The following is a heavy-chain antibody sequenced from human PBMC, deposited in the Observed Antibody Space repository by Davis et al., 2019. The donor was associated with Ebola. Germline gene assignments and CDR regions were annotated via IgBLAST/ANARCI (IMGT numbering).Heavy chain of an antibody. CDR3: ARYCHYTDCSYFDC. J-gene: IGHJ4*02. CDR1: GFTFSNYD. Sequence: GESLKISCAASGFTFSNYDMSWVLHVPWQGLEWVSTISASEGHTHYSDSVRGRFTISRDNSKNTLYLQMNSLRAEDTATYYCARYCHYTDCSYFDCWGQGTMVAVSS. CDR2: ISASEGHT. D-gene: IGHD2-15*01. V-gene: IGHV3-23*01.